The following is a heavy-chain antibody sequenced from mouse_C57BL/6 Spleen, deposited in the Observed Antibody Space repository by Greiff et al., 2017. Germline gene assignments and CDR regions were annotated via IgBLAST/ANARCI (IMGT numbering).Heavy chain of an antibody. CDR1: GYTFTSYG. CDR3: ASLNYGSSYGYFDV. Sequence: QVHVKQSGAELARPGASVKLSCKASGYTFTSYGISWVKQRTGQGLEWIGEIYPRSGNTYYNEKFKGKATLTADKSSSTAYMELRSLTSEDSAVYFCASLNYGSSYGYFDVWGTGTTVTVSS. V-gene: IGHV1-81*01. J-gene: IGHJ1*03. CDR2: IYPRSGNT. D-gene: IGHD1-1*01.